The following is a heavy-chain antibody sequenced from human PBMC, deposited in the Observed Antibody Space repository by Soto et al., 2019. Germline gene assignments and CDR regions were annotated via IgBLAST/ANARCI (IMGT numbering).Heavy chain of an antibody. CDR2: IWYDGSNK. Sequence: PGGSLRLSCAASGFTFSGYGMHWVRQSPGKGLEWVAVIWYDGSNKYYADSVKGRFTISRDNSKNTLYLQMNSLRAEDTAVYYCASDPHSSGWSHDYWGQGTLVTVSS. D-gene: IGHD6-19*01. V-gene: IGHV3-33*01. CDR1: GFTFSGYG. J-gene: IGHJ4*02. CDR3: ASDPHSSGWSHDY.